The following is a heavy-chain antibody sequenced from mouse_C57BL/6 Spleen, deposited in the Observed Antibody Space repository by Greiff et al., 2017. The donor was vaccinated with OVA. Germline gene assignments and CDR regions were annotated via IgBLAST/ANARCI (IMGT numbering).Heavy chain of an antibody. CDR3: ASWGSSGFPFDY. D-gene: IGHD3-2*02. Sequence: EVKLQQSGPELVKPGASVKISCKASGYTFTDYYMNWVKQSHGKSLEWIGDINPNNGGTSYNQKFKGKATLTVDKSSSTAYMELRSLTSEDSAVYYCASWGSSGFPFDYWGQGTTLTVSS. CDR1: GYTFTDYY. J-gene: IGHJ2*01. CDR2: INPNNGGT. V-gene: IGHV1-26*01.